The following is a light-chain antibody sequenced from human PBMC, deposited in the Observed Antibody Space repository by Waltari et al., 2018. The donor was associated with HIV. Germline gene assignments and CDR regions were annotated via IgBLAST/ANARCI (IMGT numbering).Light chain of an antibody. CDR3: QQYNSYSKT. V-gene: IGKV1-5*03. CDR1: QSISGW. J-gene: IGKJ1*01. Sequence: DIQMTQSPSTLSASVGVRVTITCRASQSISGWLAWYQQKPGKAPKLLIYKASSLERGVPTRFSGRGSGTKFTLTISSLQPDYFATYYCQQYNSYSKTFGQGTKVEIK. CDR2: KAS.